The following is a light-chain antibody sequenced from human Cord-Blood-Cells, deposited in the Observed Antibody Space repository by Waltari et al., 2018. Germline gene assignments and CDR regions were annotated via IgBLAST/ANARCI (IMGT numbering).Light chain of an antibody. CDR2: LGS. CDR3: MQALQTPLT. J-gene: IGKJ1*01. CDR1: QSLLHSNGYNY. Sequence: DIVMTQSPLSLPVTPGEPASISCRSSQSLLHSNGYNYLDWYLQKPGQSPRLLIYLGSNRASGVPDRFSGIGSGTDFTLKISRVEAEDVGVYYCMQALQTPLTFGQGTKVGIK. V-gene: IGKV2-28*01.